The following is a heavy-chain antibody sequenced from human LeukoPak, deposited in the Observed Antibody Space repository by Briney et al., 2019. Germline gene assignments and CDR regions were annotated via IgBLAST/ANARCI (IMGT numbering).Heavy chain of an antibody. D-gene: IGHD7-27*01. Sequence: SETLSLTCTVSGGSISSYYWSWIRQPPGKGLEWIGYIYYSGSTNYNPSLKSRVTISVDTSKNQFSLKLSSVTAADTAVYYCARLSGPTYYYWGQGTLVTVSS. CDR1: GGSISSYY. J-gene: IGHJ4*02. V-gene: IGHV4-59*01. CDR3: ARLSGPTYYY. CDR2: IYYSGST.